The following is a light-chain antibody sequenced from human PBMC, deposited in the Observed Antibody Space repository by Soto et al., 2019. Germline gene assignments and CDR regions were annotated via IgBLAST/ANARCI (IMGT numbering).Light chain of an antibody. V-gene: IGKV1-5*03. J-gene: IGKJ1*01. CDR1: QGISTW. Sequence: DIQMTQSPSTLPASIGDRVTITCRASQGISTWLAWYQQKPGKAPKLLIYKASTLKSGVPSRFSGSGSGTEFTLTISSLQPDDFATYYCQHYNSYSEAFGQGTKVDIK. CDR2: KAS. CDR3: QHYNSYSEA.